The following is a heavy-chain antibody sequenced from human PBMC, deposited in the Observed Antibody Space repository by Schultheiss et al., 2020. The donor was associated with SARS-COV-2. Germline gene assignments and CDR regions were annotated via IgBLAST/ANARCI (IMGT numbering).Heavy chain of an antibody. J-gene: IGHJ4*02. V-gene: IGHV1-8*02. D-gene: IGHD2-15*01. CDR3: ATDGERYCSGGSCSPAFDY. CDR1: GYTFTGYY. CDR2: MNPNSGNT. Sequence: ASVKVSCKASGYTFTGYYMHWVRQAPGQGLEWMGWMNPNSGNTGYAQKFQGRVTMTRNTSISTAYMELSSLRSEDTAVYYCATDGERYCSGGSCSPAFDYWGQGTLVTVSS.